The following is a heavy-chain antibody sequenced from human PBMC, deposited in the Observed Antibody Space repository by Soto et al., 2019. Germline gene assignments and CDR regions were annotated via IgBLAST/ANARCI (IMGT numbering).Heavy chain of an antibody. D-gene: IGHD3-10*01. J-gene: IGHJ6*02. CDR3: AKGVLSFHYGMEV. V-gene: IGHV3-23*01. Sequence: EVQLLQSGGGVVPPGGSLRLACATSGFTFNTYPMTWVRQAPGKGLEWVSSISSTAGRTSSYADSVKGRFAISRDFSDNTVYLQMNNLRVDDTAVYFCAKGVLSFHYGMEVWCQRTTVTVSS. CDR1: GFTFNTYP. CDR2: ISSTAGRTS.